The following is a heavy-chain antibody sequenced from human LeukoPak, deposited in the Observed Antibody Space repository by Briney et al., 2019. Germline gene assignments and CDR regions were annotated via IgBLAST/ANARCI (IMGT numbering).Heavy chain of an antibody. D-gene: IGHD4-17*01. CDR1: GFTFSSYA. J-gene: IGHJ4*02. CDR2: ISGSGGST. CDR3: AKDPATVTTYFDY. Sequence: GGSLGLSCAASGFTFSSYAMTWFRQPPGKGLGGVSVISGSGGSTYYADSVKGRFTISRDNSKNTLYLQMNSLRAEDTAVYYCAKDPATVTTYFDYWGQGTLVTVSS. V-gene: IGHV3-23*01.